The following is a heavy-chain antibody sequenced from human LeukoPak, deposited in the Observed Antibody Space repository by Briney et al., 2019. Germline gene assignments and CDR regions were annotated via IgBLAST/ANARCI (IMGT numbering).Heavy chain of an antibody. CDR1: GFTFSTYS. Sequence: GSLRLSCAASGFTFSTYSMNWVRQAPGKGLEWIGNIYHSGRTYYNLSLKSRLTMSVDTSRNQFSLKLRSVSAADTAVYYCARVYTRDAFDIWGQGTMVTVSS. CDR2: IYHSGRT. D-gene: IGHD2-2*02. J-gene: IGHJ3*02. V-gene: IGHV4-59*12. CDR3: ARVYTRDAFDI.